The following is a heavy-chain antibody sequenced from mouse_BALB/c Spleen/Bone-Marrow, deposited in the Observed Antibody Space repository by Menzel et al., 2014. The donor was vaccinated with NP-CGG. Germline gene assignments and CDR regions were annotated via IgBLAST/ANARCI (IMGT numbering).Heavy chain of an antibody. Sequence: EVKLVESGPSLVKPSQTLSLTCSVTGDSITSGYWNWIRKFPGNKLEYMGYISYSGITYYNPSLKSRISITRDTSKNQYYLQLNSVTTEGTATYFCARLEEGYGNYEGYYYALDYWGQGTSVTVSS. D-gene: IGHD2-10*02. CDR3: ARLEEGYGNYEGYYYALDY. CDR1: GDSITSGY. CDR2: ISYSGIT. V-gene: IGHV3-8*02. J-gene: IGHJ4*01.